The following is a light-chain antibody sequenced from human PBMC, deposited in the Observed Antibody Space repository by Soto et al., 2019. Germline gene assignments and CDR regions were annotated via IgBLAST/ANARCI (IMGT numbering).Light chain of an antibody. Sequence: QSVLTQSPSVSAAPGQKVTISCSGNSSNIGKNYVSWYQQFPGTAPTFLIYDNNKRASGIPDRFSGSKSGTSATLGITGLQTGDEADYYCGTWDDSLSAVVFGGGTKLTVL. J-gene: IGLJ2*01. CDR3: GTWDDSLSAVV. V-gene: IGLV1-51*01. CDR2: DNN. CDR1: SSNIGKNY.